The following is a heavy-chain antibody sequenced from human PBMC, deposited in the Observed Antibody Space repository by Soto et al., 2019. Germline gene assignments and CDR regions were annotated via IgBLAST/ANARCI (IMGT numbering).Heavy chain of an antibody. CDR2: GYHSVSI. J-gene: IGHJ2*01. CDR1: VGSSSDYC. CDR3: ARDFEGFAAYWSLDL. D-gene: IGHD2-15*01. Sequence: PSGTLGLTCTVSVGSSSDYCCGLIRQPPGKALEWIGDGYHSVSIHYNPSLKTRVTLSVDTSENQFSLRLSSVTAADTAVYYCARDFEGFAAYWSLDLWGR. V-gene: IGHV4-59*01.